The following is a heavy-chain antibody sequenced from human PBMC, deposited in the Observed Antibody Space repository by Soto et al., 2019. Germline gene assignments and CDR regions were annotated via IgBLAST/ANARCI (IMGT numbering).Heavy chain of an antibody. Sequence: EVQLVESGGGLVQPGGSLRLSCAASGFTFSSYAMHWVRQAPGKGLEYVSVISSNGGSTDYANSVKGRFTISRDNSQNTLYLQMGSLRAEDMAVYYCARGYGYYFDYWGQGTLVTVSS. D-gene: IGHD5-18*01. CDR1: GFTFSSYA. J-gene: IGHJ4*02. CDR3: ARGYGYYFDY. V-gene: IGHV3-64*01. CDR2: ISSNGGST.